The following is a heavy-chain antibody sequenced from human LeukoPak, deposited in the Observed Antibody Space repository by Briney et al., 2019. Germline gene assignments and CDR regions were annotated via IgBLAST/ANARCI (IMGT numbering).Heavy chain of an antibody. Sequence: GGSLRLSCTASEFTFSSYWMSWVRQAPGKGLEWVANIKQDGSEKDYVDSVKGRFTISRDNAKNSLYLQMNSLRAEDTAVYYCARYCGGDCYGMDVWGQGTTVTVSS. J-gene: IGHJ6*02. CDR1: EFTFSSYW. CDR2: IKQDGSEK. CDR3: ARYCGGDCYGMDV. D-gene: IGHD2-21*01. V-gene: IGHV3-7*01.